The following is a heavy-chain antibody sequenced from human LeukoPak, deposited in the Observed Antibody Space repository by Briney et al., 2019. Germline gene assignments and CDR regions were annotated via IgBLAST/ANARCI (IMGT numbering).Heavy chain of an antibody. CDR1: SGSISSGGYS. D-gene: IGHD4-17*01. Sequence: SQTLSLTCAVSSGSISSGGYSWSWIRQPPGKGLEWIGYIYHSGSTYYNPSLKSRVTISVDRSKNQFSLKLSSVTAADTAVYYCARGGGYGDYCFDYWGQGTLVTVSS. CDR2: IYHSGST. J-gene: IGHJ4*02. CDR3: ARGGGYGDYCFDY. V-gene: IGHV4-30-2*01.